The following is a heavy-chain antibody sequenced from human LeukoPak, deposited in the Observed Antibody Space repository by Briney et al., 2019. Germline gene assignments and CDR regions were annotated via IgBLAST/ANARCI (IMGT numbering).Heavy chain of an antibody. V-gene: IGHV3-74*03. CDR3: ARRALLRELDY. J-gene: IGHJ4*02. Sequence: GGSLRLSCAASGFTFSSYWMHWVRQAPGKGLVWVSRINSDGSSITYADSVKGRFTISRDNAKNSLYLQMNSLRAEDTAVYHCARRALLRELDYWGQGTLVTVSS. D-gene: IGHD2/OR15-2a*01. CDR2: INSDGSSI. CDR1: GFTFSSYW.